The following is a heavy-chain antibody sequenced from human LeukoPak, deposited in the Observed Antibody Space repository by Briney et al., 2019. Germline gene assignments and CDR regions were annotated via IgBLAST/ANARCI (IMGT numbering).Heavy chain of an antibody. V-gene: IGHV3-48*01. D-gene: IGHD3-22*01. CDR1: GFTFSSYS. CDR3: ARSPDYYDSSGYLDAFDI. Sequence: GGSLRLSCAASGFTFSSYSMNWVRQAPGKGPEWVSYISSSSSTIYYADSVKGRFTISRDNAKNSLYLQMNSLRAEDTAVYYCARSPDYYDSSGYLDAFDIWGQGTMVTVSS. CDR2: ISSSSSTI. J-gene: IGHJ3*02.